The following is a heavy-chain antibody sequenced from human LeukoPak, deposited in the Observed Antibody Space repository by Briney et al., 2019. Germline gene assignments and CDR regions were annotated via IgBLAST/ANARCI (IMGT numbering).Heavy chain of an antibody. Sequence: ASVKVSCMASGYIFTNHDINWVRQASGQGLEWMGWMNPNTGNTGYAQKFQGRVTMTRDTSISTAYMELNILTSDDTAVYYCTRGSSSGGYRADWGQGTLVTVSS. CDR3: TRGSSSGGYRAD. CDR2: MNPNTGNT. CDR1: GYIFTNHD. J-gene: IGHJ4*02. V-gene: IGHV1-8*01. D-gene: IGHD3-10*01.